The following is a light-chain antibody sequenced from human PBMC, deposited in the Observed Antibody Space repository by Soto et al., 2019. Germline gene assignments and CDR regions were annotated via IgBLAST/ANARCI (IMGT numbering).Light chain of an antibody. CDR1: SNDVGAYNY. CDR2: EVS. Sequence: SALTQPASVSGSPGQSITISCTGTSNDVGAYNYVSWYQQHPGKAPKLMIYEVSYRPSGISNRFSGSKSGNTASLTISGLQAEDEADYYCSSYTSTSTLVFGTGTKLTVL. J-gene: IGLJ1*01. V-gene: IGLV2-14*01. CDR3: SSYTSTSTLV.